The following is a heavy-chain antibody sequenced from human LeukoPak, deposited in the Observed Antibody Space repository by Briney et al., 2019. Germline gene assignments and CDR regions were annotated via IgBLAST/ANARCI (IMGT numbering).Heavy chain of an antibody. D-gene: IGHD3-22*01. J-gene: IGHJ4*02. Sequence: SETLSLTCTVSGGSISSSSYYWGWIRQPPGKGLEWIGSIYYSGSTYYNPSLKSRVTISVDTSKNQFSLKLSSVTAADTAVYYCARVRAPYYYDSSDQSYFDYWGQGTLVTVSS. CDR2: IYYSGST. CDR1: GGSISSSSYY. CDR3: ARVRAPYYYDSSDQSYFDY. V-gene: IGHV4-39*07.